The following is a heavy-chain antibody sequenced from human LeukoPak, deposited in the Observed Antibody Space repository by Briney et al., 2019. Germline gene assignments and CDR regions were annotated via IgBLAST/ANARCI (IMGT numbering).Heavy chain of an antibody. V-gene: IGHV3-74*01. CDR1: GLIFSDHW. J-gene: IGHJ4*02. Sequence: PGGSLRLSCEASGLIFSDHWMHWVRQPPGKGMVWVSRIKTDGSEASYADAVRGRFVVSRDNSRSTLFLLMNSLREDDTATYFCARDVGLYGGSPGADWGQGTQVTVSS. CDR3: ARDVGLYGGSPGAD. D-gene: IGHD1-26*01. CDR2: IKTDGSEA.